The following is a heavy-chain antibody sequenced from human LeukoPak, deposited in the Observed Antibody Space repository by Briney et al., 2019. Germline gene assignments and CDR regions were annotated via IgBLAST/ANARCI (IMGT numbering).Heavy chain of an antibody. Sequence: ASVKVSCKASGYTLTGNYMHWVRQAPGQGLEWMGWINPNSGGTNYAQKFQGRVTMTRDTSISTAYMELSRLRSQGKALHYCARYRPPSDSSGYPSDYWGQGTLVTVSS. CDR3: ARYRPPSDSSGYPSDY. V-gene: IGHV1-2*02. D-gene: IGHD3-22*01. CDR1: GYTLTGNY. CDR2: INPNSGGT. J-gene: IGHJ4*02.